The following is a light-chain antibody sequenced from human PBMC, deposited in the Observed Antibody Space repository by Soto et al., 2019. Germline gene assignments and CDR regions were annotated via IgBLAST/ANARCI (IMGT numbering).Light chain of an antibody. CDR3: QQYYSSYS. J-gene: IGKJ2*03. Sequence: AIRMTQSPSSLSASTGDTVIITCRASQDISDYVAWYQHKPGRAPKLLIYGASTLQSGVPPRFSGSGSETEFMLTISRLQSEDFATYYCQQYYSSYSFGQGTKVKIK. V-gene: IGKV1-8*01. CDR1: QDISDY. CDR2: GAS.